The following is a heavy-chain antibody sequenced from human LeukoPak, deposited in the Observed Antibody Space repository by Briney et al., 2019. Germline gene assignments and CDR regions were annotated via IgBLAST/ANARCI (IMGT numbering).Heavy chain of an antibody. CDR2: TSNYNGNT. Sequence: ASVKVSCKASGYTFTSYYMHWVRQAPGQRLEWMGWTSNYNGNTKYSEKFRGRVTITRDTSANIVYMELNSLRSQDTGVYYCARDEVDYYGMDVWGQGTTITVSS. V-gene: IGHV1-3*04. J-gene: IGHJ6*02. CDR3: ARDEVDYYGMDV. D-gene: IGHD3-10*01. CDR1: GYTFTSYY.